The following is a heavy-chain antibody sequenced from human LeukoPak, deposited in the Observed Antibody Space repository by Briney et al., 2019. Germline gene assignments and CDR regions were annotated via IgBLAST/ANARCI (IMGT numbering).Heavy chain of an antibody. CDR3: ARLDGDYDRGSCGMDV. CDR1: GYSFTSYW. Sequence: GESLKISCKGSGYSFTSYWIAWVRQMSGKGLEWMGIIYPGDSDTTYIPSFQGQVTISVDRSTSTAYLQWNSLKASDTAMYYCARLDGDYDRGSCGMDVWGQGTTVTVSS. J-gene: IGHJ6*02. V-gene: IGHV5-51*01. CDR2: IYPGDSDT. D-gene: IGHD4-17*01.